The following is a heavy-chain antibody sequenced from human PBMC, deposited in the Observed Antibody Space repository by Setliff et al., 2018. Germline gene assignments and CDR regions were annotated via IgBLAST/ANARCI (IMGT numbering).Heavy chain of an antibody. CDR3: ATKAVAGT. V-gene: IGHV3-48*01. CDR2: ISTSSSTI. J-gene: IGHJ4*02. D-gene: IGHD6-19*01. Sequence: GESLKISCAASGLTFSSHGMTWVRLAPGKGLEWISYISTSSSTIYYADSVEGRFTISRDNANHTLYLQMNSLRAEDTAVYYCATKAVAGTGGQGTLVTVSS. CDR1: GLTFSSHG.